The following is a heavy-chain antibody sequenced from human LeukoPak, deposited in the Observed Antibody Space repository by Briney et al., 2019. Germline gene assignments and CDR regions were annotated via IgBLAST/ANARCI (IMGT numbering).Heavy chain of an antibody. J-gene: IGHJ3*02. Sequence: PSETLSLTCTVSGGSVYSHYWSWIRQPPGKGLEWIGYLYFSGSTGYNPSLKSRVSISVETSKNQFSLRLSSVTAADTAVYYCARPYDSSGYYIRGAFDIWGQGAMVTVS. CDR2: LYFSGST. CDR3: ARPYDSSGYYIRGAFDI. D-gene: IGHD3-22*01. CDR1: GGSVYSHY. V-gene: IGHV4-59*02.